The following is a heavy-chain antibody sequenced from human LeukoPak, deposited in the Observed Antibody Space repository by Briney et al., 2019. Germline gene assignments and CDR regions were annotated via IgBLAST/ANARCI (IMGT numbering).Heavy chain of an antibody. V-gene: IGHV3-30-3*01. D-gene: IGHD1-7*01. CDR3: AREDDWNYEDY. CDR2: ISYDGSNK. Sequence: HPGGSLRLSCAASGFTFSNYAMHWVRQAPGKGLEWVAVISYDGSNKYNADSVKGRFTISRDNSKNTLYLQMNSLKAEDTAVYYCAREDDWNYEDYWGQGTLVTVSS. CDR1: GFTFSNYA. J-gene: IGHJ4*02.